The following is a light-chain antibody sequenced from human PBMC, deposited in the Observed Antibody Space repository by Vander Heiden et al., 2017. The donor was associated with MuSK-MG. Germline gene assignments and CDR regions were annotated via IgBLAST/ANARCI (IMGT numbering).Light chain of an antibody. J-gene: IGKJ1*01. CDR3: QQYHSYSTWT. CDR2: KAS. CDR1: QSISSW. Sequence: DIQMTQSPSTLSASVGDRVTITCRASQSISSWLAWYQQKPGKAPKLLIYKASSLESGVPSRFSGSGSGTEFTLTISSRQPDDFATYYCQQYHSYSTWTFGQGTKVEIK. V-gene: IGKV1-5*03.